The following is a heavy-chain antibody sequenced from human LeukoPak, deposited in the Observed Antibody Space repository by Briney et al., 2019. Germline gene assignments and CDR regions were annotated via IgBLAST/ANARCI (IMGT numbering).Heavy chain of an antibody. CDR1: GFTITDYF. J-gene: IGHJ5*02. V-gene: IGHV1-2*02. CDR3: GRRADWGMSGNRPLFDP. D-gene: IGHD5-18*01. CDR2: INPTSGGT. Sequence: ASVKVSCKPSGFTITDYFMHSVRQSPGQGLEWMGWINPTSGGTRHAQNFQGRVTMTRDTSINTHYMELSGLTADETAVYYCGRRADWGMSGNRPLFDPWDQGTLVTVS.